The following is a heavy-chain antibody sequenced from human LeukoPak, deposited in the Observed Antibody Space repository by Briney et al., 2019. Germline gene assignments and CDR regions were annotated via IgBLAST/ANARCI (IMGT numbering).Heavy chain of an antibody. CDR2: ISGSGGST. J-gene: IGHJ4*02. V-gene: IGHV3-23*01. CDR3: AKGSPGPAYEWELLPHDKRYFDY. CDR1: GFTFSSYA. Sequence: GGSLRLSCAAAGFTFSSYAMSWVRQAPGKGLEWVSAISGSGGSTYYADSVKGRFTISRDNSKNTLYLQMNSLRAEDTAVYYCAKGSPGPAYEWELLPHDKRYFDYWGQGTLVTVSS. D-gene: IGHD1-26*01.